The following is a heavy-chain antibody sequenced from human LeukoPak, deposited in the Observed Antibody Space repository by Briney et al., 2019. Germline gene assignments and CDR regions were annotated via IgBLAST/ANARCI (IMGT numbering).Heavy chain of an antibody. D-gene: IGHD3-9*01. V-gene: IGHV3-23*01. CDR1: GFTFSSYA. J-gene: IGHJ3*02. CDR3: AKPKRHFETPDAFDI. Sequence: GGSLRLSCAASGFTFSSYAMSWVRQAPGKGLEWVSGISGSGGGTYYADSVKGRFTISRDNSKNTLYLQMNSLRAEDTAVYYCAKPKRHFETPDAFDIWGQGTVVTVSS. CDR2: ISGSGGGT.